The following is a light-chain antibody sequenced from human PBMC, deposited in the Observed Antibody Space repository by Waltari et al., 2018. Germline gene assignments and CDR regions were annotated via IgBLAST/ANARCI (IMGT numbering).Light chain of an antibody. CDR2: RNN. V-gene: IGLV1-47*01. CDR3: AAWDDSLSGRV. J-gene: IGLJ3*02. CDR1: RSHIGNNY. Sequence: QSVLTQPPSASATPGQRVTTSCSGSRSHIGNNYVYWYQPLPGTAPKLLIYRNNQRPSGVPDRFSGSKSGTSASLAISGLRSEDEADYYCAAWDDSLSGRVFGGGTKVTVL.